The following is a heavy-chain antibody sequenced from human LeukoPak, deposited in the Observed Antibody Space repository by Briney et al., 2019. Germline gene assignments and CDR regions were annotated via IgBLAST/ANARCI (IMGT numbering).Heavy chain of an antibody. J-gene: IGHJ4*02. CDR3: AKILAGYSSSYYFDY. V-gene: IGHV4-39*01. Sequence: SETLSLTCTVSGGSISSSSYYWGWIRQPPGKGLEWIGSIYYSGSTYYNPSLKSRVTISVDTSKNQFSLKLSSVTAADTAVYYCAKILAGYSSSYYFDYWGQGTLVTVSS. D-gene: IGHD6-6*01. CDR2: IYYSGST. CDR1: GGSISSSSYY.